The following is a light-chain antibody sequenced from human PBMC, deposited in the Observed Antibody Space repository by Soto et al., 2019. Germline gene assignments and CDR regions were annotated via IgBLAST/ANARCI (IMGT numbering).Light chain of an antibody. J-gene: IGKJ2*01. CDR3: MQGTHWPYT. CDR1: QSLVDSDGYFY. V-gene: IGKV2-30*01. Sequence: VVMTQSPLSLPVTLGEPASVSCRSSQSLVDSDGYFYLSWFQQRPVQSPRRLIYKVSNRESGVPERFSGSVSGTDFTLKISRVEAEDVAVYYCMQGTHWPYTFGQWTQRESK. CDR2: KVS.